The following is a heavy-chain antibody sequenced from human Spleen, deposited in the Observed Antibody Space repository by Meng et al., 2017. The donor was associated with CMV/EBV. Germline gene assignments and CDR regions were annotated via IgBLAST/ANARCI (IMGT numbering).Heavy chain of an antibody. Sequence: GGSLRLSCAASGFTFSDYYMNWVRQAPGKGLEWVSSISSSSTIYYADSVKGRFTISRDNAKNSPYLQMNSLRAEDTAVYYCARDPLLSSTSCSYHDAFDIWAQGTMVTVSS. CDR2: ISSSSTI. CDR3: ARDPLLSSTSCSYHDAFDI. J-gene: IGHJ3*02. D-gene: IGHD2-2*01. V-gene: IGHV3-69-1*02. CDR1: GFTFSDYY.